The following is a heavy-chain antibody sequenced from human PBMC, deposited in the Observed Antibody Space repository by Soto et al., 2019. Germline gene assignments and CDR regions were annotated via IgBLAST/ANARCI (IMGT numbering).Heavy chain of an antibody. J-gene: IGHJ4*02. CDR2: IKGDGSEQ. CDR1: GFALSSLW. Sequence: EVQLVESGGDLVQPGGSLRLSCVASGFALSSLWMTWVRQAPGKGLEWVAKIKGDGSEQNYVDSVRGRFTISRDNAKNSAYLQMNSLRVDDTAVYYCTRNQVKADYWGQGTLVTVSS. CDR3: TRNQVKADY. D-gene: IGHD3-22*01. V-gene: IGHV3-7*01.